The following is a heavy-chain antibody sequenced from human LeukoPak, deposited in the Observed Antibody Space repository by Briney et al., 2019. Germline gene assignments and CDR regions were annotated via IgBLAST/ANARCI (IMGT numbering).Heavy chain of an antibody. CDR2: INHSGST. CDR3: ARKIPCSGGSCYPINI. Sequence: SETLSLTCAVYGGSFSGYYRSWIRQPPGKGLEWIGEINHSGSTNYNPSLKSRVTISVDTSKNQFSLKLSSVTAADTAVYYCARKIPCSGGSCYPINIWGQGTMVTVSS. D-gene: IGHD2-15*01. CDR1: GGSFSGYY. J-gene: IGHJ3*02. V-gene: IGHV4-34*01.